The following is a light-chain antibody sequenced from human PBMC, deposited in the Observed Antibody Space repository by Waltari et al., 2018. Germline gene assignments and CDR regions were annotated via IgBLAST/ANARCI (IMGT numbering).Light chain of an antibody. CDR2: DVT. V-gene: IGLV2-14*03. Sequence: QSALTQPASVSGSPGQSITISCTGTSSDIGGYNYVSWYQQHPGKAPKCIIYDVTKRPSVVSNRFSGSKSGNTAYLTISGLHADDEADYYCASYTTSSTVIFGGGTKLTVL. CDR3: ASYTTSSTVI. CDR1: SSDIGGYNY. J-gene: IGLJ2*01.